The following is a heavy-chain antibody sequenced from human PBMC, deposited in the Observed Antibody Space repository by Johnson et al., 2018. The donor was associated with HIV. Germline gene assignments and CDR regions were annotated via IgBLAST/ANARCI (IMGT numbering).Heavy chain of an antibody. J-gene: IGHJ3*02. CDR2: ISYDGSNK. V-gene: IGHV3-30*03. CDR1: GFTFSSYG. CDR3: ASLSGRYCSGGSCPLGAFEI. Sequence: QVQLVESGGGVVQPGRSLRLSCAASGFTFSSYGMHWVRQAPGKGLEWVAVISYDGSNKYYADSVKGRFTISRDNSKNTLYLQMNSLRAEDTAVYYCASLSGRYCSGGSCPLGAFEIWGQGTMVTVSS. D-gene: IGHD2-15*01.